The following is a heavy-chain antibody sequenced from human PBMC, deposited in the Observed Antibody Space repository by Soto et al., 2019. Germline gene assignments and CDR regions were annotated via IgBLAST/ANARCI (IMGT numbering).Heavy chain of an antibody. Sequence: GGSLRLSCAASGFTFSTYAMSWVRQAPGKGLEWVSSISGSGDSTYYADSVKGRFTISRDNSKNTLYLQMNSLRAEDTAKYYCAKIYWYYSGSAFWGRGTLVTVSS. J-gene: IGHJ4*02. CDR2: ISGSGDST. CDR3: AKIYWYYSGSAF. V-gene: IGHV3-23*01. CDR1: GFTFSTYA. D-gene: IGHD6-19*01.